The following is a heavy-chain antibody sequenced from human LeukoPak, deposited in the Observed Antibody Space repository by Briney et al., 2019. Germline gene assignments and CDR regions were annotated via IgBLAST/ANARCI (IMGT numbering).Heavy chain of an antibody. Sequence: PSETLSLICTVSGGSISSSSYYWGWIRQPPRKWLEWIGSIYYSGSTYYNPSLKSRVNISVDTSKNQFSLKLSSVTAADTAVYYCARVGYYYGSGSYIRAYYFDYWGQGTLVTVSS. D-gene: IGHD3-10*01. CDR3: ARVGYYYGSGSYIRAYYFDY. CDR1: GGSISSSSYY. V-gene: IGHV4-39*07. CDR2: IYYSGST. J-gene: IGHJ4*02.